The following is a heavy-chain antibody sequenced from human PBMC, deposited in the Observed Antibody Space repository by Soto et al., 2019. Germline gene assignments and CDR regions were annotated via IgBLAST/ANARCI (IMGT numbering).Heavy chain of an antibody. CDR3: AKSPRSGFNDAFDI. CDR2: ISASGGTT. V-gene: IGHV3-23*01. CDR1: GFTFRSYA. J-gene: IGHJ3*02. Sequence: GGSLRLSCAASGFTFRSYAMNWVRQAPGKGLEWVSAISASGGTTYYADSVKGRFTISRDNSRNTLYLQMNSLRAEDTAVYYCAKSPRSGFNDAFDIWGQGTMVTVSS. D-gene: IGHD3-3*01.